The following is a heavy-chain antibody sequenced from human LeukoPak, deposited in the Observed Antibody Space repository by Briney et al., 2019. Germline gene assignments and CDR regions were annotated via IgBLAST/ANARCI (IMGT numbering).Heavy chain of an antibody. D-gene: IGHD7-27*01. CDR2: ITTGGPNT. CDR1: GITFSNVV. CDR3: AKDGGLWVSAHWGDS. J-gene: IGHJ4*02. Sequence: PGGSLRLSCAASGITFSNVVMSWVRQAPGKGLKWVSTITTGGPNTYYADSVKGRFTVSRDDSKNTLYLQMNSLRAEDTAVYYCAKDGGLWVSAHWGDSWGRGTLVTVSS. V-gene: IGHV3-23*01.